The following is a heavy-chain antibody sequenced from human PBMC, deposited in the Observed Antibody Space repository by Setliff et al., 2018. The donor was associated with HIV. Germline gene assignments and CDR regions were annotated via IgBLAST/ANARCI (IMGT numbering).Heavy chain of an antibody. CDR2: IYSSGST. Sequence: PSETLSLTCTVSGGSFSSYYWSWIRQPPGKGLEWIGYIYSSGSTNFNPPLQSRVTMSVNTAKNQFSLNLNSVTAAATAVYYCARRGVQDGTVTSSNWFDSWGQGTLVTVSS. J-gene: IGHJ5*01. V-gene: IGHV4-4*09. CDR1: GGSFSSYY. CDR3: ARRGVQDGTVTSSNWFDS. D-gene: IGHD1-7*01.